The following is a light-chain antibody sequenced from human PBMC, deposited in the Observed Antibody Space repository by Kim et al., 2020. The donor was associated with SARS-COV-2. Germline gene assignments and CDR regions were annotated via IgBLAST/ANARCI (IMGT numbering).Light chain of an antibody. CDR1: SSDIGSHNL. V-gene: IGLV2-23*02. J-gene: IGLJ2*01. CDR3: CSLASVHL. Sequence: SPRQSITISCSGTSSDIGSHNLFAWYQHNPGKAPALLIYEVTQRPSGIADRFSGSKSSNTASLSFSGLQAADGALYYCCSLASVHLFGGGTQLTVL. CDR2: EVT.